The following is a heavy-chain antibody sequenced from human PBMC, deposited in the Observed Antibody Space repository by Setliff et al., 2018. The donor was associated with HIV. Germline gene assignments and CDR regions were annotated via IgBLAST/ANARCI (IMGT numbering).Heavy chain of an antibody. J-gene: IGHJ4*02. CDR2: IIPIFGTA. CDR3: ARDAGYSGSAWNY. D-gene: IGHD5-12*01. Sequence: VKVSCKASGGTFSSYGISWVRQAPRQGLEWMGKIIPIFGTANYSQRFQGRVTFTADASTSTVYMELSSLRSEDTGMYYCARDAGYSGSAWNYWGQGTLVTVSS. V-gene: IGHV1-69*15. CDR1: GGTFSSYG.